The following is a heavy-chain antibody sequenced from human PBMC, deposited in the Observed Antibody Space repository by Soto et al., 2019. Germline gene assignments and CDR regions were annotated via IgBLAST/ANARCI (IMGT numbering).Heavy chain of an antibody. V-gene: IGHV1-69*04. CDR3: AGLLAYGDHDPFDY. Sequence: SVKVSCKASGYTFTSYGISWVRQAPGQGLEWMGRIIPILGIANYAQKFQGRVTITADKSTSTAYMELSSLRSEDTAVYYCAGLLAYGDHDPFDYWGQGTLVTVSS. CDR1: GYTFTSYG. D-gene: IGHD4-17*01. CDR2: IIPILGIA. J-gene: IGHJ4*02.